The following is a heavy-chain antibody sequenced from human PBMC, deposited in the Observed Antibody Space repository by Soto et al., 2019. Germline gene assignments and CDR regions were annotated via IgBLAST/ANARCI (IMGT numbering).Heavy chain of an antibody. D-gene: IGHD6-13*01. Sequence: GGSLILSCAASGFTFRSFTMNWVRQAPGKGLEWVSTISSNSAYIYYTDALRGRFTISRDNAKNSLNLQMNSLRAEDTAVYYCTREASRDSRARGWLDPWGPRNLVRVYS. CDR1: GFTFRSFT. CDR3: TREASRDSRARGWLDP. J-gene: IGHJ5*02. V-gene: IGHV3-21*01. CDR2: ISSNSAYI.